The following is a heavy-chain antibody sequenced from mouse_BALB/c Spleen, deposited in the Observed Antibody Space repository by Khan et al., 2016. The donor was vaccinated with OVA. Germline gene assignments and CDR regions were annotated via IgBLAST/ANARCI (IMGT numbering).Heavy chain of an antibody. Sequence: VQLKQSGPGLVKPSQSLSLTCTVTGYSITSGYGWNWIRQFPGNKLEWMGYISYSGSTNYNPSLKSRLSITRDTYKNQFFLQWNSVTTEDTATYYWARTARIKYWGQGTTLTVSS. CDR1: GYSITSGYG. J-gene: IGHJ2*01. CDR3: ARTARIKY. D-gene: IGHD1-2*01. V-gene: IGHV3-2*02. CDR2: ISYSGST.